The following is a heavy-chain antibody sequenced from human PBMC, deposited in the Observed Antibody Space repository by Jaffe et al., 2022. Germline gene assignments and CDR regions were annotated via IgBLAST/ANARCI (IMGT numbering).Heavy chain of an antibody. V-gene: IGHV3-30*18. J-gene: IGHJ4*02. D-gene: IGHD4-17*01. CDR1: GFTFSSYG. CDR3: AKDLGYGVNPYYFDY. CDR2: ISYDGSNK. Sequence: QVQLVESGGGVVQPGRSLRLSCAASGFTFSSYGMHWVRQAPGKGLEWVAVISYDGSNKYYADSVKGRFTISRDNSKNTLYLQMNSLRAEDTAVYYCAKDLGYGVNPYYFDYWGQGTLVTVSS.